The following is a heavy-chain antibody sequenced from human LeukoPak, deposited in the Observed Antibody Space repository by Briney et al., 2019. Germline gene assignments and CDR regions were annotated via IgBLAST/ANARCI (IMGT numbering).Heavy chain of an antibody. J-gene: IGHJ4*02. D-gene: IGHD6-19*01. CDR3: ARVKSGWYYFDY. CDR1: GGSISSSSYY. V-gene: IGHV4-61*02. CDR2: IYSSGST. Sequence: SQTLSLTCTVSGGSISSSSYYWSWIRQPAGKGLEWIGRIYSSGSTDYNPSLKSQVAISVDTSKNQFSLNLSSVTAADTAIYYCARVKSGWYYFDYWGQGTLVTVSS.